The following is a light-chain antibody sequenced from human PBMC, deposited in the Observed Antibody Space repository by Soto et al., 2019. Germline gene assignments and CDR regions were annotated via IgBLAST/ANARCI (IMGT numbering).Light chain of an antibody. CDR2: GAS. CDR3: QHYYTSYTT. CDR1: QSMSSSF. V-gene: IGKV3-20*01. Sequence: EIVLTQSPGALSLSPGERATLSCRASQSMSSSFLAWYQQKPGLPPRLLMYGASRRATGIPDRFSGSGSGTDFTLTISRLEPEDFAVYYCQHYYTSYTTFGQGTKVDIK. J-gene: IGKJ1*01.